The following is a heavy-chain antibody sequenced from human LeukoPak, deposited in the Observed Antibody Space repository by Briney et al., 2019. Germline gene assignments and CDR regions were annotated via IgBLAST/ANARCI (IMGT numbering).Heavy chain of an antibody. CDR1: GYTLTELS. CDR2: FDPEDGET. V-gene: IGHV1-24*01. J-gene: IGHJ3*02. Sequence: ASVKVSCTVSGYTLTELSMHWVRQAPGKGLEWMGGFDPEDGETIYAQKFQGRVTMTEDTSTDTAYMELSSLRSEDTAVYYCATDSLRNDAFDIWGQGTMVTVSS. D-gene: IGHD4-17*01. CDR3: ATDSLRNDAFDI.